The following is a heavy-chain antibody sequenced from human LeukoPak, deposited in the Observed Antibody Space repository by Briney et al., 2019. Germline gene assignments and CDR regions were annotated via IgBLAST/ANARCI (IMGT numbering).Heavy chain of an antibody. CDR3: ARDIVVVPAAISHDAFDI. J-gene: IGHJ3*02. V-gene: IGHV4-30-2*01. CDR2: IYHSGNT. Sequence: SQTLSLTCTVSGGSISSGGYYWSWIRQPPGRGLEWIGYIYHSGNTYYNPSLKSRVTISVDTSKNQFSLKLSSVTAADTAVYYCARDIVVVPAAISHDAFDIWGQGTMVTVPS. CDR1: GGSISSGGYY. D-gene: IGHD2-2*02.